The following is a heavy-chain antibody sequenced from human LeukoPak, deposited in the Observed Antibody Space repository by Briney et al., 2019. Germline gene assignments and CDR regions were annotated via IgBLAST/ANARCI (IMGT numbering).Heavy chain of an antibody. V-gene: IGHV3-21*01. CDR2: ISSSSSYI. D-gene: IGHD1-26*01. CDR1: GFTFSSYS. CDR3: AREVGATSYFDY. Sequence: GRSLRLSCAASGFTFSSYSMNWVHQAPGKGLEWVSSISSSSSYIYYADSVKGRFTISRDNAKNSLYLQMNSLRAEDTAVYYCAREVGATSYFDYWGQGTLVTVSS. J-gene: IGHJ4*02.